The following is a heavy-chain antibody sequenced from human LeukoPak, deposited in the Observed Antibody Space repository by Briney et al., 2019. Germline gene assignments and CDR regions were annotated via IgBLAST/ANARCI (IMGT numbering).Heavy chain of an antibody. CDR3: ARGNGDYIEYFQH. J-gene: IGHJ1*01. Sequence: SETLSLTCTVSGGSISTYYWSWIRQPPGKGLEWIGCTHYSGSTKYNPSLKSRVTISVDTSKNQFSLRLISVTAADTALYYCARGNGDYIEYFQHWGQGTLVTVPS. CDR2: THYSGST. D-gene: IGHD4-17*01. V-gene: IGHV4-59*01. CDR1: GGSISTYY.